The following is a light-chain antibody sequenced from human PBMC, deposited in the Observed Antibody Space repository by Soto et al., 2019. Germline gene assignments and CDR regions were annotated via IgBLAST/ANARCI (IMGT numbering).Light chain of an antibody. V-gene: IGLV2-14*01. CDR3: SSFASGSTLYV. J-gene: IGLJ1*01. CDR1: SSDVGRYNY. CDR2: EVS. Sequence: LTQPASVSGSPGQSITISCTGSSSDVGRYNYVSWYQHHPGKAPKLMIYEVSNRPSGGSNRFSGSKSGNTASLTISGLQAEDEADYHCSSFASGSTLYVFGPGTKVTVL.